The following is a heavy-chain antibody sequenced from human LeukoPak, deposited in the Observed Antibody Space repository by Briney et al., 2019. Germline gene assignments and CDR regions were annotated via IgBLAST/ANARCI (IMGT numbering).Heavy chain of an antibody. J-gene: IGHJ4*02. CDR3: ARVPPPSYKTHDTPPTGY. V-gene: IGHV3-30*02. CDR1: GFTFSSYG. D-gene: IGHD1-1*01. CDR2: IGYDGSNK. Sequence: GGSLRLSCAASGFTFSSYGMHWVRQAPGKGLEWVAFIGYDGSNKYYADSMKGRFTISRDNSKNTLYLQMNSLRSDDTAVYYCARVPPPSYKTHDTPPTGYWGQGTLVTVSS.